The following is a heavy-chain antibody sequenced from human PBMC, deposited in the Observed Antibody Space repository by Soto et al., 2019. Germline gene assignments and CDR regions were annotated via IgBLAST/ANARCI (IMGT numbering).Heavy chain of an antibody. V-gene: IGHV6-1*01. CDR2: TYYRSKWYY. D-gene: IGHD1-26*01. CDR3: ARGEQYSGRIFDY. CDR1: GDSVSSNSAG. Sequence: SQTLSLTCAITGDSVSSNSAGWSWVRQSPSRGLEWLGRTYYRSKWYYEYAVSVRGRITINPDTSKNQYSLQLDSVTPEDTAVYFCARGEQYSGRIFDYWGQGTLVTVSS. J-gene: IGHJ4*01.